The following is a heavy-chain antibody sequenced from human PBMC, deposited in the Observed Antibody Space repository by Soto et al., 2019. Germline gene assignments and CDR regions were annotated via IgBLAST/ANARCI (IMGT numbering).Heavy chain of an antibody. CDR2: IYTPRSP. CDR3: ARSPAYGDYANLDT. J-gene: IGHJ5*02. CDR1: GDSVSKYY. D-gene: IGHD4-17*01. V-gene: IGHV4-4*07. Sequence: QVQLQESGPGLVKPSETLSLTCTVSGDSVSKYYWNWIRQPAGKGLEWIGRIYTPRSPNYNPSLKSRVTMSVDTSKNQFSLKLNLSSVTAADTAVYYCARSPAYGDYANLDTWGQGTLVTVSS.